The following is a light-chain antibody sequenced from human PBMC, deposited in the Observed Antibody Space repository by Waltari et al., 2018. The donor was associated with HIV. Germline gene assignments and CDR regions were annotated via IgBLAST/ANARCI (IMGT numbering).Light chain of an antibody. Sequence: PGDRAILSCRASQRVSANFLAWYQQRPGQAPRLLVYGASRRATSTPARFSCGGSGTDFTLTINRLQPEDFAVYYCQQCVTSPWTFGQGTTV. J-gene: IGKJ1*01. V-gene: IGKV3-20*01. CDR2: GAS. CDR1: QRVSANF. CDR3: QQCVTSPWT.